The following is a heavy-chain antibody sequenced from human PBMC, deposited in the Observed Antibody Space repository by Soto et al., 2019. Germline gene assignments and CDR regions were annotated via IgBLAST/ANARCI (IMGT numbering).Heavy chain of an antibody. J-gene: IGHJ4*02. CDR3: MTTGSADHSDY. CDR1: GIFFSSYG. D-gene: IGHD2-8*02. V-gene: IGHV3-30*03. CDR2: ISHDGSSM. Sequence: QVQLVESGGGVVQAGRSLRLSCAVSGIFFSSYGMHWVRQAPGKGLEWVALISHDGSSMFYADSVRGRFTISRDNSRDMVFLQMSGLRPEDSALYYFMTTGSADHSDYWGQGTLVTVPS.